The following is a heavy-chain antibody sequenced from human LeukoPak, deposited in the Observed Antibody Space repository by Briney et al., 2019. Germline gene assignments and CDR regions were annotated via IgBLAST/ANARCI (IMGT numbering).Heavy chain of an antibody. CDR2: INPSGGST. Sequence: ASVKVSCKTSGYSFTNYYMHWVRQAPGQGLEWMGIINPSGGSTNYAQKFQGRVTMTRDTSTTTVYMELSSLRSEDTAVYYCVRHVVGASGDYFDYWGQGSLVTVSS. J-gene: IGHJ4*02. D-gene: IGHD1-26*01. CDR1: GYSFTNYY. V-gene: IGHV1-46*01. CDR3: VRHVVGASGDYFDY.